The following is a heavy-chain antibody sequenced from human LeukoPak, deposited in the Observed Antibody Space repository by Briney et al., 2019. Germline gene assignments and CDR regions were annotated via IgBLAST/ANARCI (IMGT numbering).Heavy chain of an antibody. V-gene: IGHV1-2*04. CDR2: INPNSGGT. Sequence: ASVKVSCKASGYTFTGYYMHWVRQAPGQGLEWMGWINPNSGGTNYAQKFQGWVTMTRDTSISTAYMELSRLRSDDTAVYYCARDSGYDHGLAFDIWGQGTMVTVSS. CDR3: ARDSGYDHGLAFDI. CDR1: GYTFTGYY. J-gene: IGHJ3*02. D-gene: IGHD5-12*01.